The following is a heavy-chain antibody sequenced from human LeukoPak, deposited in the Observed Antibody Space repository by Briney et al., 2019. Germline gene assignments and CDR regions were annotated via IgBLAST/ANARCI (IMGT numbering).Heavy chain of an antibody. CDR3: VGSGYYYAEYFQH. CDR1: GGSISSYY. V-gene: IGHV4-4*07. D-gene: IGHD3-22*01. Sequence: SETLSLTCTVSGGSISSYYWSWIRQPAGKGLEWIGRIYTSGSTNYNPSLKSRVTISVDKSKNQFSLKLSSATAADTAVYYCVGSGYYYAEYFQHWGQGTLVTVSS. CDR2: IYTSGST. J-gene: IGHJ1*01.